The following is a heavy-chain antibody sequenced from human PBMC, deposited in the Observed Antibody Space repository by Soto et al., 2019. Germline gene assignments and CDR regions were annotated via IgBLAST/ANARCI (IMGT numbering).Heavy chain of an antibody. J-gene: IGHJ4*02. D-gene: IGHD2-2*01. CDR3: ARDDSTDCSSTSCYPLD. Sequence: QVQLVQSGAEVKKPGATGKVSCEASGYTFTSYGISWVRQAPGQGLEWMGWISAYNGNTNYAQKLQGRVTMTTDTSTSTAYMELRSLRSDDTAVYYCARDDSTDCSSTSCYPLDWGQGTLVTVSS. CDR2: ISAYNGNT. V-gene: IGHV1-18*01. CDR1: GYTFTSYG.